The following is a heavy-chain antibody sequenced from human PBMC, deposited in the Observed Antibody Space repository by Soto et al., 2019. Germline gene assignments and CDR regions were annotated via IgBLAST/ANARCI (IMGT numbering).Heavy chain of an antibody. CDR3: ARHAVNKENHRQNNWLDP. CDR2: IYYSGST. D-gene: IGHD4-17*01. J-gene: IGHJ5*02. V-gene: IGHV4-39*01. CDR1: Y. Sequence: YGAWISQPPGKGLEWIGSIYYSGSTYYNPSLKSRVTISVDTSKNQFSLKLSSVTAADTAVYYCARHAVNKENHRQNNWLDPWGQGTLVTVSS.